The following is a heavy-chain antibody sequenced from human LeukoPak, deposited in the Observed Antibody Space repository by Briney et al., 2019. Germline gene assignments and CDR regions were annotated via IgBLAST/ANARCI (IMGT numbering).Heavy chain of an antibody. D-gene: IGHD6-19*01. CDR2: ISSSSSYI. CDR1: GFTFSSYS. CDR3: ARAGAVANYGMDV. V-gene: IGHV3-21*01. Sequence: GGSLRLSCAASGFTFSSYSMNWVRQAPGKGLEWVSSISSSSSYIYYADSVKGRFTISRDNAKNSLYLQMNNLRAEDTAVYYCARAGAVANYGMDVWGKGTTVTVSS. J-gene: IGHJ6*04.